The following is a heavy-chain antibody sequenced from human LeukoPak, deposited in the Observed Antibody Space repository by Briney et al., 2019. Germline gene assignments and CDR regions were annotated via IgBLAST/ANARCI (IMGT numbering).Heavy chain of an antibody. D-gene: IGHD4-17*01. V-gene: IGHV1-18*01. J-gene: IGHJ4*02. CDR2: INTYNGNT. CDR3: AREDYGDPA. Sequence: ASVKVSRKASGYTFTTYGISWVRQAPGQGLEWMGWINTYNGNTNYAQKLQGRVTMTTDTSTSTAYMELRSLRSDDTAVYYCAREDYGDPAWGQGTLVTVSS. CDR1: GYTFTTYG.